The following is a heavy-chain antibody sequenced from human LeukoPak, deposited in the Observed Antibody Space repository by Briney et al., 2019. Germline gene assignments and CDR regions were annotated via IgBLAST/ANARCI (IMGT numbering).Heavy chain of an antibody. D-gene: IGHD3-22*01. CDR2: FDPEDGET. CDR3: ATDLYYYDRRHAFDI. Sequence: GASVKVSCKVSGYTLTELSMHWVRQAPGKGLEWMGGFDPEDGETIYAQKFQGRVTMTEDTSTDTAYMELSSLRSEDTAVYYCATDLYYYDRRHAFDIWGQGTMVTVSS. CDR1: GYTLTELS. V-gene: IGHV1-24*01. J-gene: IGHJ3*02.